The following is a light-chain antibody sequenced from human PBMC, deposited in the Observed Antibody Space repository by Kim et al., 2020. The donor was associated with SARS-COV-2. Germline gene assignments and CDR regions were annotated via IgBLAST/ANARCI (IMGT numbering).Light chain of an antibody. V-gene: IGKV1-5*03. CDR1: QTIVNW. J-gene: IGKJ1*01. Sequence: ASVGDRVTLTCRASQTIVNWLAWYQQKPGQAPNLLIYEASILQTGVPSRFSGSGSGTEFTLTISSLQSDDFATYFCQQYDGNPWTFGQGTKVEIK. CDR3: QQYDGNPWT. CDR2: EAS.